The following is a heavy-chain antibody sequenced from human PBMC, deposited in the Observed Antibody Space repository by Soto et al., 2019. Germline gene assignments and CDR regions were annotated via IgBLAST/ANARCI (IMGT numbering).Heavy chain of an antibody. CDR2: ISTYNGDT. V-gene: IGHV1-18*01. CDR3: AREDVAPYYYYGMDV. D-gene: IGHD5-12*01. Sequence: DSVKVSCKASGYTFTRSGISWVRQAPGQGLEWMGWISTYNGDTNYALTFQGRVTMTTDTSTSTVHMEVRSLRSDDTAVYYCAREDVAPYYYYGMDVSGQGTPHNVSS. CDR1: GYTFTRSG. J-gene: IGHJ6*02.